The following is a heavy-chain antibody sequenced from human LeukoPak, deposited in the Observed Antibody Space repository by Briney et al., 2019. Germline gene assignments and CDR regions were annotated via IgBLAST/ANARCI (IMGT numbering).Heavy chain of an antibody. D-gene: IGHD4-11*01. J-gene: IGHJ6*02. CDR1: GFTFSTYN. CDR2: ITSGSRTI. V-gene: IGHV3-48*04. CDR3: ARDYPGPTGFGMDV. Sequence: PGGSLRLSCAASGFTFSTYNMNWVRQAPGRGLEWLSYITSGSRTIYDADSVKGRFTISRDNAKKLLYLQMNGLRVEDSAVYYCARDYPGPTGFGMDVWGQGTTVTVSS.